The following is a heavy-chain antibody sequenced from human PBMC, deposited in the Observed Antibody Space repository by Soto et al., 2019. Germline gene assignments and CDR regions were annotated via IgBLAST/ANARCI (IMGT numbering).Heavy chain of an antibody. CDR3: AIEEAGNRFLEWLPCYYCDMDY. Sequence: ASVKVSCKAPGYTFTSYGISLVRQTPGQGLEWMGWISAYNGNTNYAQNLQGRVPMTTDTTTSPANSELRCMNSDDTAVYYLAIEEAGNRFLEWLPCYYCDMDYWGQGTMVTVSS. CDR1: GYTFTSYG. V-gene: IGHV1-18*04. D-gene: IGHD3-3*01. J-gene: IGHJ6*02. CDR2: ISAYNGNT.